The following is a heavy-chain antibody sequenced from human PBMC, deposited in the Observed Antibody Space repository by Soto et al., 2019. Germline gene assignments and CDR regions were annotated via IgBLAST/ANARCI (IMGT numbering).Heavy chain of an antibody. D-gene: IGHD6-19*01. V-gene: IGHV1-18*01. Sequence: VQLVQSGAEVKKPGASVKVSCKASGYTFTSYGISWVRQAPGQGREWMGWISAYNGNTNHARKLQGRVTMTTDTSTSTAYMELRSLRSDDTAVYYCARDEGRGWLVPLVFIGYWGQGTLVTVS. CDR2: ISAYNGNT. CDR3: ARDEGRGWLVPLVFIGY. CDR1: GYTFTSYG. J-gene: IGHJ4*02.